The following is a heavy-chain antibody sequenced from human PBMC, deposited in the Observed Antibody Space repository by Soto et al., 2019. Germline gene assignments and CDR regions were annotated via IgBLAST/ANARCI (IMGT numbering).Heavy chain of an antibody. D-gene: IGHD1-26*01. V-gene: IGHV5-51*01. CDR3: VAGDTTRTDAFDI. J-gene: IGHJ3*02. Sequence: SLQISCKGSGYSFTTYWIAWVRQMPGKGLEWMGMIFPGDSDTKNSPSLQGQITMAVDKSDSSAYLQWRSLKASDTAMYYCVAGDTTRTDAFDIWGQGTMVTVS. CDR2: IFPGDSDT. CDR1: GYSFTTYW.